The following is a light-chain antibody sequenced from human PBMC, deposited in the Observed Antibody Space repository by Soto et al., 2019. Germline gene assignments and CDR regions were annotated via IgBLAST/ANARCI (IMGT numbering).Light chain of an antibody. V-gene: IGKV3-20*01. CDR3: QLYGGSPT. Sequence: PGESATLFCRASQSVSSGYVAWYQQKPGQAPRLLIYGASSRDTGIPDRFSGSGSGTDFTLTISRLEPEDFAVYYCQLYGGSPTFGLGTKVEI. CDR1: QSVSSGY. CDR2: GAS. J-gene: IGKJ1*01.